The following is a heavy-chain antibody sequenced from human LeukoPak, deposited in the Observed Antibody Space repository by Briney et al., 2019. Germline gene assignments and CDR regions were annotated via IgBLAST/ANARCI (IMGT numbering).Heavy chain of an antibody. Sequence: GGSLRLSCAGSGFTFSSYAMSWVRQAPGKGLEWVSAISDTGATTYDAASVKGRFTTPRENSRSTLYLQMNRLRAEDTALYYCAKDTSIGRYCTNGVCSPFDYWGQGTLVTVSS. J-gene: IGHJ4*02. V-gene: IGHV3-23*01. CDR1: GFTFSSYA. CDR2: ISDTGATT. D-gene: IGHD2-8*01. CDR3: AKDTSIGRYCTNGVCSPFDY.